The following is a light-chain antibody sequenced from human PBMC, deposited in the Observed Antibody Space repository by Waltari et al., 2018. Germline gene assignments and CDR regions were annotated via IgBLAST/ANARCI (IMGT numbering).Light chain of an antibody. Sequence: VLTQSPGTLSLSPGERAPLSCRASQSVSKYLACYQKRPGPAPRPLIYAASTRATGIPDRFGGSGSEEDYCHTFSRQEPEDCAVYYCQNNERLLATFGQGTKVEMK. CDR2: AAS. CDR1: QSVSKY. V-gene: IGKV3-20*01. J-gene: IGKJ1*01. CDR3: QNNERLLAT.